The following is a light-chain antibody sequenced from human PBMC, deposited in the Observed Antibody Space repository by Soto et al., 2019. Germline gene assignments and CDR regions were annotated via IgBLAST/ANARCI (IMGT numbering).Light chain of an antibody. V-gene: IGLV2-14*01. J-gene: IGLJ1*01. Sequence: QPASVSGSPGQSIAISCIGTSSDVGGYKYVSWYQQHPGKAPKLMIYDVSNRPSGVSDRFSGSKSGNTASLTISGLQAEDEADYYCTSYTSSSTYVFGTGTKLTVL. CDR2: DVS. CDR3: TSYTSSSTYV. CDR1: SSDVGGYKY.